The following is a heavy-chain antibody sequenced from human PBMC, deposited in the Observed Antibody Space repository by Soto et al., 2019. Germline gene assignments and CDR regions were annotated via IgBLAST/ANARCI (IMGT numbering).Heavy chain of an antibody. CDR2: INHSGST. D-gene: IGHD5-18*01. V-gene: IGHV4-34*01. CDR3: ARGRGYSYGYVYYYYYGMDV. J-gene: IGHJ6*02. Sequence: SETLSLTCAVYGGSFSGYYWSWIRQPPGKGLEWIGEINHSGSTNYNPSLKSRVTISVDTSKNQFSLKLSSVTAADTAVYYCARGRGYSYGYVYYYYYGMDVWGQRTTVTVSS. CDR1: GGSFSGYY.